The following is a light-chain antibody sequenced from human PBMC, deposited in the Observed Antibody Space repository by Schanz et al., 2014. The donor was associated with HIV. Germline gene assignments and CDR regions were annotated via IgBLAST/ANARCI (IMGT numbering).Light chain of an antibody. CDR2: EVT. CDR3: SSYTSSSTLV. J-gene: IGLJ1*01. Sequence: QSALTQPPSVSGSPGQSVTISCTGTSSDVGTYNLVSWYQQHPGKAPQLMIYEVTKRPSGVSDRFSGSKSDNTASLTISGLQAEDEADYYCSSYTSSSTLVFGTGTKLTVL. CDR1: SSDVGTYNL. V-gene: IGLV2-14*02.